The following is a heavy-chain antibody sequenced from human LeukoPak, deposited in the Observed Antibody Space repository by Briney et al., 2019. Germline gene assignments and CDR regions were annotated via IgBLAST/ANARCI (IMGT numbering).Heavy chain of an antibody. D-gene: IGHD2-8*01. V-gene: IGHV1-2*04. CDR2: INPNSGGT. CDR3: ARVRRGYCTNGICSNSINDAFGI. J-gene: IGHJ3*02. CDR1: GYTFTGYY. Sequence: ASVKVSCKASGYTFTGYYMHWVRQAPGQGLEWMGWINPNSGGTNYAQKFQGWVTMTRDTSISTAYMELSRLRSEDTAVFYCARVRRGYCTNGICSNSINDAFGIWGQGTVVTVSS.